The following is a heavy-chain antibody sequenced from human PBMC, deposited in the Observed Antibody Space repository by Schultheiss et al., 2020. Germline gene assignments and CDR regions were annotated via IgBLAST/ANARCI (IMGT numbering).Heavy chain of an antibody. CDR2: IKQDGSEK. CDR1: GFTFSSYW. Sequence: GGSLRLSCAASGFTFSSYWMSWVRQAPGKGLEWVANIKQDGSEKYYVDSVKGRFTISRDNAKNSLYLQMNSLRDEDTAVYYCANGHCSGGSCYPPFGYWGQGTLVTVSS. D-gene: IGHD2-15*01. CDR3: ANGHCSGGSCYPPFGY. V-gene: IGHV3-7*01. J-gene: IGHJ4*02.